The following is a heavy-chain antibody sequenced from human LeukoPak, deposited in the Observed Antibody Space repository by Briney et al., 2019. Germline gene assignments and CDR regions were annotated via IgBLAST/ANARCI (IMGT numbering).Heavy chain of an antibody. CDR1: GYTFTSYD. D-gene: IGHD2-15*01. Sequence: ASVKVSCKASGYTFTSYDINWVRHATGQGLEWMGWMNPNSGNTGYAQKFQGRVTMTRNTSISTAYMELSSLRSEDTAVYYCARDLISCSRAYNWFDPWGQGTLVTVSS. J-gene: IGHJ5*02. CDR3: ARDLISCSRAYNWFDP. CDR2: MNPNSGNT. V-gene: IGHV1-8*01.